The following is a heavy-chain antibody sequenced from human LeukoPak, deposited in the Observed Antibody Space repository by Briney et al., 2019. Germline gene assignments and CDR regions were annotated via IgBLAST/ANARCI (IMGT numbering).Heavy chain of an antibody. J-gene: IGHJ4*02. CDR1: GFSFRDYW. Sequence: GSLRLSCAASGFSFRDYWMSWVRQAPGKGLEWVADIEPDGSGKTYVDSVKGRFTISRDNAQQSLYLQMDTLTAEDTAVYYCVTSWVRQQRDFWGQGTLVTVSS. CDR3: VTSWVRQQRDF. CDR2: IEPDGSGK. D-gene: IGHD3-10*01. V-gene: IGHV3-7*01.